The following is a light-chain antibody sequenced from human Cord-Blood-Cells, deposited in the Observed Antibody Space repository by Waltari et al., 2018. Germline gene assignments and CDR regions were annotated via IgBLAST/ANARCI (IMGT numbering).Light chain of an antibody. CDR2: GAS. J-gene: IGKJ4*01. CDR3: QQYGSSPEVT. Sequence: EIVLTQSPGTLSLSPGERATLSCRASQSVSSSYLAWYQQNPGQAPRLLIYGASSRATGSPDRFSGSGSGTDFTLTISRLEPEDFAVYYCQQYGSSPEVTFGGGTKVESK. CDR1: QSVSSSY. V-gene: IGKV3-20*01.